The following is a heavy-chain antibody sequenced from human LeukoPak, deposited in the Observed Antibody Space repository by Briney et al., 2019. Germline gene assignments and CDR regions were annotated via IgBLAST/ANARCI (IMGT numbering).Heavy chain of an antibody. V-gene: IGHV3-33*01. CDR3: ARMTRHYYGSGSYPDH. J-gene: IGHJ5*02. CDR1: GFTFSSYG. CDR2: IWYDGSNK. D-gene: IGHD3-10*01. Sequence: PGRSLRLSCAASGFTFSSYGMHWVRQAPGKGLEWVAVIWYDGSNKYYADSVKGRFTISRDNSKNTLYLQMNSPRAEDTAVYYCARMTRHYYGSGSYPDHWGRGTLVTVSS.